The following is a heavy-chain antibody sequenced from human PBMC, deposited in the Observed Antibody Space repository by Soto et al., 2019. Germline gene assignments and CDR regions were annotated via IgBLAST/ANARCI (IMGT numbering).Heavy chain of an antibody. V-gene: IGHV4-4*02. D-gene: IGHD1-26*01. CDR2: IAHDGHT. CDR1: GGSITTSVL. J-gene: IGHJ4*02. CDR3: AGGRDYDY. Sequence: VQLTESGPGLVRPSGTLSLTCDVSGGSITTSVLWTWVRQFPGGGLGWIGEIAHDGHTNYNPSLSGRVTMSVDLSNSQFSLHVASVNAADPAVYFCAGGRDYDYWGQGTLVTVSS.